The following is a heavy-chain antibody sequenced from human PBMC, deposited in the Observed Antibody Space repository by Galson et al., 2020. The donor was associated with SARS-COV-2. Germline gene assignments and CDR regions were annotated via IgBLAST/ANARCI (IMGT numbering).Heavy chain of an antibody. D-gene: IGHD3-3*01. V-gene: IGHV1-58*01. CDR2: IVVGSGNT. Sequence: SVKVSCKASGFTFTSSAVQWVRQARGQRLEWIGWIVVGSGNTNYAQKFQERVTITRDMSTSTAYMELSSLRSEDTAVYYCAAIRSGSYYYGMDVWGQGTTVTVSS. CDR1: GFTFTSSA. CDR3: AAIRSGSYYYGMDV. J-gene: IGHJ6*02.